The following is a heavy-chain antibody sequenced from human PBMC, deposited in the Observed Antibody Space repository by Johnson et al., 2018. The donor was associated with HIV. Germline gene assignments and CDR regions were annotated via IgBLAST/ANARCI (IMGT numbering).Heavy chain of an antibody. CDR1: GFTFDEYG. CDR3: ARSTGPYSTYYYDSPDPDAFDI. Sequence: VQLVESGGGVVRPGGSLRLSCAASGFTFDEYGLSWVRQVPGKGLEWVSGINWNGGSTGYADSVKGRFTISRHNSKNTLYLQMNSLRAEDTAVYYCARSTGPYSTYYYDSPDPDAFDIWGQGTMVTVSS. V-gene: IGHV3-20*04. D-gene: IGHD3-22*01. J-gene: IGHJ3*02. CDR2: INWNGGST.